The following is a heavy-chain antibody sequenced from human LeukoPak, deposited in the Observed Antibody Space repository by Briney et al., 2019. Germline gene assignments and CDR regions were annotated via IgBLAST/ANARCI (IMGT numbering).Heavy chain of an antibody. J-gene: IGHJ5*01. D-gene: IGHD2-2*01. V-gene: IGHV4-59*12. CDR2: IYYSGST. CDR3: ARLVRPAAIGLNWFDS. CDR1: GGSISSYY. Sequence: SETLSLTCTVSGGSISSYYWSWIRQPPGKGLEWIGYIYYSGSTNYNPSLKSRVTISVDTSKNQFSLKLSSVTAADTAVYYCARLVRPAAIGLNWFDSGGQGTLVTVSS.